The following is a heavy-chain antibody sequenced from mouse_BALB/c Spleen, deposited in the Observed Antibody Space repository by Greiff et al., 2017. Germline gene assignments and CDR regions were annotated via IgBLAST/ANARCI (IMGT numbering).Heavy chain of an antibody. J-gene: IGHJ3*01. CDR3: ARREHRYLPFAY. CDR2: FYPGSGSI. V-gene: IGHV1-62-2*01. D-gene: IGHD5-5*01. CDR1: GYTFTEYI. Sequence: QVQLQQSGAGLVKPGASVKLSCKASGYTFTEYIIHWVKQRSGQGLEWIGWFYPGSGSIKYNEKFKDKATLTADKSSSTVYMELSRLTSEDSAVYFCARREHRYLPFAYWGQGTLVTVSA.